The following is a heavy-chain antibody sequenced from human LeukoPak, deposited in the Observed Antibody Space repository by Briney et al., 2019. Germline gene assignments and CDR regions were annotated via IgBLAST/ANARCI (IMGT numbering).Heavy chain of an antibody. CDR1: GGSISSGSCY. CDR2: IYISGST. J-gene: IGHJ4*02. CDR3: ASGDSSGYYDY. D-gene: IGHD3-22*01. Sequence: SETLSLTCTVSGGSISSGSCYWSWIRQPAGKGLEWIGRIYISGSTNYNPSLKSRVTISVDTSKNQFSLKLSSVPAADTAVYYCASGDSSGYYDYWGQGTLVTVSS. V-gene: IGHV4-61*02.